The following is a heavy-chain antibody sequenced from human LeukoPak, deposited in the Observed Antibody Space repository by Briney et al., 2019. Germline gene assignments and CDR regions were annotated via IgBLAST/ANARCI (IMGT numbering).Heavy chain of an antibody. CDR1: GFTFDDYG. CDR3: ARDGSYSHYPGPLDV. D-gene: IGHD4-11*01. Sequence: PGGSLRLSCAASGFTFDDYGMSWVRQAPGKGLEWVSGINWNGGSTGYADSVKGRFTISRDNAKNSLYLQMNSLRAEDTALYYCARDGSYSHYPGPLDVWGKGTTVTVSS. CDR2: INWNGGST. V-gene: IGHV3-20*04. J-gene: IGHJ6*04.